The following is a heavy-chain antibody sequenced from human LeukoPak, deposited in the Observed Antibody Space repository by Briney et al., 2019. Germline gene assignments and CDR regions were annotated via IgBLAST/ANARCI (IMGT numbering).Heavy chain of an antibody. CDR2: ISPSGGST. CDR3: ARSTLRFLEWLPGDNWFDP. D-gene: IGHD3-3*01. Sequence: ASVKVSCKASGYTFTSYYMHWVRQAPGQGLEWMGIISPSGGSTSYAQKFQGRVTMTRDTSTSTVYMELSSLRSEDTAVYYCARSTLRFLEWLPGDNWFDPWGQGTLVTVSS. V-gene: IGHV1-46*01. CDR1: GYTFTSYY. J-gene: IGHJ5*02.